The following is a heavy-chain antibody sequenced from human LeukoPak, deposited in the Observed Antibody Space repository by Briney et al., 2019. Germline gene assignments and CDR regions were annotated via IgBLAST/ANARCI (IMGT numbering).Heavy chain of an antibody. J-gene: IGHJ5*01. CDR2: INQSGST. CDR3: ARCDSGGWFCDS. Sequence: SETLSLTCAVSGGSFSGYSWNWIRQSPGKGLEWIGEINQSGSTKNNPSLKSRVTISIETSKSQFSMRLNSVTAAETALFYWARCDSGGWFCDSWGQGALVTVS. D-gene: IGHD6-19*01. V-gene: IGHV4-34*01. CDR1: GGSFSGYS.